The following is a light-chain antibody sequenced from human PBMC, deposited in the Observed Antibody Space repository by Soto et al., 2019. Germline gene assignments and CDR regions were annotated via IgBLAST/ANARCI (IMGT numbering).Light chain of an antibody. CDR1: SREVGAYDY. CDR2: EVS. CDR3: SSYARNKNV. V-gene: IGLV2-8*01. J-gene: IGLJ1*01. Sequence: NSREVGAYDYVSWYQQHPGKAPKLMIYEVSKRPSGVPDRFSGSESGNTASLTVSGLQAEDEADYYCSSYARNKNVFGPGTKVTVL.